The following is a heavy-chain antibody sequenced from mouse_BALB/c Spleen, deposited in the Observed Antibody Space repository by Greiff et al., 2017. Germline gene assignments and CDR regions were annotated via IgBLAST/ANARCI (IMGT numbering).Heavy chain of an antibody. CDR1: GFTFSSYG. D-gene: IGHD1-1*01. CDR3: ARDRGTPGSSYYFDY. J-gene: IGHJ2*01. CDR2: INSNGGST. Sequence: VQLKESGGGLVQPGGSLKLSCAASGFTFSSYGMSWVRQTPDKRLELVATINSNGGSTYYPDSVKGRFTISRDNAKNTLYLQMSSLMSEDTAMYYCARDRGTPGSSYYFDYWGQGTTLTVSS. V-gene: IGHV5-6-3*01.